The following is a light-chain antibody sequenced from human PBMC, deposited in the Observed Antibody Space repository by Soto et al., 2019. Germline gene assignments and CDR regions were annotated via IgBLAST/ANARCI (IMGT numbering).Light chain of an antibody. CDR2: YDS. V-gene: IGLV3-21*04. CDR1: NIGSKS. J-gene: IGLJ2*01. CDR3: QVWDSSSDHSVV. Sequence: SYELTQPPSVSVAPGKTARITCGGNNIGSKSVHWYQQKPGQAPVLVIYYDSDRPSGIPERFSGSNSGNTATLTISRVEAGDEADYYCQVWDSSSDHSVVFGGGTKLTAL.